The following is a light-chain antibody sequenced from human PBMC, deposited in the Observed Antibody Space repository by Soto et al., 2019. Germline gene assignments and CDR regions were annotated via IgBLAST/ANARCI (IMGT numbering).Light chain of an antibody. CDR3: VSSSANNRYV. CDR2: EVT. Sequence: QSALTQPPSASGSPGQSVTISCTGTSSDVGGYDYVSWYQQHPGKAPKLIIYEVTKRPSGVPDRFSGSKSGNTASLIVSWIQAEDEADYYGVSSSANNRYVFGTGTKLTVL. V-gene: IGLV2-8*01. CDR1: SSDVGGYDY. J-gene: IGLJ1*01.